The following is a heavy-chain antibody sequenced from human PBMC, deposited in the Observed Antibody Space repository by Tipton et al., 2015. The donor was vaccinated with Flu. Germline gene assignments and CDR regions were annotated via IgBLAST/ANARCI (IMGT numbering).Heavy chain of an antibody. Sequence: SLRLSRAASGFTFSSSWMAWFRQAPGKGLEWVANIKQDGTAKYYVDSVKGRFTISRDNAKNSLYLQMNSLTADDTAVYYCAKGGFAYWGQGTLVTVSS. J-gene: IGHJ4*02. V-gene: IGHV3-7*01. CDR1: GFTFSSSW. CDR3: AKGGFAY. CDR2: IKQDGTAK.